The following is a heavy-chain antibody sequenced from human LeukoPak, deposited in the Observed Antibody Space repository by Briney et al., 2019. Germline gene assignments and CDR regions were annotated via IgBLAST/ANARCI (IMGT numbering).Heavy chain of an antibody. CDR2: INHSGST. J-gene: IGHJ5*02. Sequence: SETLSLTCAVYGGSFSGYYWSWIRQPPGKGLEWIGEINHSGSTNYNPSLKSRVTISVDTSKNQFSLKLSSVTAADTAVYYCARGESYYDFWSGYPPAWFDPWGQGTLVTVSS. CDR1: GGSFSGYY. V-gene: IGHV4-34*01. CDR3: ARGESYYDFWSGYPPAWFDP. D-gene: IGHD3-3*01.